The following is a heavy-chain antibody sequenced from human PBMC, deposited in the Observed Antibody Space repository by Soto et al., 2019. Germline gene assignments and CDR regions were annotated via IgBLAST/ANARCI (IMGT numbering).Heavy chain of an antibody. D-gene: IGHD3-3*01. CDR3: STRITVFGVLIPPFDP. J-gene: IGHJ5*02. CDR1: GGSVNGYY. CDR2: INHTGGT. V-gene: IGHV4-34*01. Sequence: PSETLSLTCAVYGGSVNGYYWNWIRQPPGKGLEWIGGINHTGGTHYNASLKSRDTMSVDTSKNQFSLMLSSVTAADTDINYRSTRITVFGVLIPPFDPWGQGTQVTVSS.